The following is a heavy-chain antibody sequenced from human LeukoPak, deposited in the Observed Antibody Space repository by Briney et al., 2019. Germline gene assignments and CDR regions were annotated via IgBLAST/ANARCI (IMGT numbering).Heavy chain of an antibody. CDR1: GFTFGGLW. V-gene: IGHV3-74*01. D-gene: IGHD3-22*01. J-gene: IGHJ4*02. CDR2: INSDGSTT. Sequence: PGGSLRLSCAASGFTFGGLWMHWVRQAPGKGLVWVARINSDGSTTNYADSVKGRFTISRDNAKNTLYLQMNSLRVEDTALYYCARLGYDSSGYHPFDYWGQGTLVTVSS. CDR3: ARLGYDSSGYHPFDY.